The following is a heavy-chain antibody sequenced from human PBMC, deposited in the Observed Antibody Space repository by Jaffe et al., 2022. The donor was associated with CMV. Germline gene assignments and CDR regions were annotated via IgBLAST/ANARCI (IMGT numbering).Heavy chain of an antibody. CDR2: INPNSGGT. Sequence: QVQLVQSGAEVKKPGASVKVSCKASGYTFTGYYMHWVRQAPGQGLEWMGWINPNSGGTNYAQKFQGRVTMTRDTSISTAYMELSRLRSDDTAVYYCASGTMSVAGPLGAEFRYYFDYWGQGTLVTVSS. D-gene: IGHD6-19*01. CDR1: GYTFTGYY. J-gene: IGHJ4*02. V-gene: IGHV1-2*02. CDR3: ASGTMSVAGPLGAEFRYYFDY.